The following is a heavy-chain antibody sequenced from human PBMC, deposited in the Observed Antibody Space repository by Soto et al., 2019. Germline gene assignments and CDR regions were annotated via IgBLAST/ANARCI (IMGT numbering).Heavy chain of an antibody. CDR2: IKSKTDGGTT. CDR1: GFTFSNAW. V-gene: IGHV3-15*07. CDR3: TTVPYPGYCSGGSCYYYGMDV. J-gene: IGHJ6*02. D-gene: IGHD2-15*01. Sequence: GGSLRLSCAASGFTFSNAWMNWVRQAPGKGLEWVGRIKSKTDGGTTDYAAPVKGRFTISRDDSKNTLYLQMNSLKTEDTAVYYCTTVPYPGYCSGGSCYYYGMDVWGQGTTVTVSS.